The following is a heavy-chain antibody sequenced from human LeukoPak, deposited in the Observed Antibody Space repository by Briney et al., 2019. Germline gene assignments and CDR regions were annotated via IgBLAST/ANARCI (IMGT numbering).Heavy chain of an antibody. CDR1: GFTFNTYS. Sequence: NPGECLRLSCAASGFTFNTYSMNWVRQAPGKGLEWVSYVCSSSTSIYYADSVKGRFTISRDNGMNSLILQMNALTAEDTAVYYCAREGHSSPRGYFGVDVWGKGTTVTVSS. J-gene: IGHJ6*04. CDR3: AREGHSSPRGYFGVDV. D-gene: IGHD3-3*02. CDR2: VCSSSTSI. V-gene: IGHV3-21*01.